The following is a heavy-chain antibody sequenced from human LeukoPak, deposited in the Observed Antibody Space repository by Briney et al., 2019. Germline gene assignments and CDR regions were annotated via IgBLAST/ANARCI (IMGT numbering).Heavy chain of an antibody. J-gene: IGHJ4*02. CDR1: GGSISSSSYY. Sequence: PSETPSLTCTVSGGSISSSSYYWGWIRQPPGKGLEWIGSIYYSESTYYNPSLKSRVTISVDTSKNQFSLKLSSVTAADTAVYYCARNNGDIVLMVYASQGYFDYWGQGTLVTVSS. CDR2: IYYSEST. CDR3: ARNNGDIVLMVYASQGYFDY. D-gene: IGHD2-8*01. V-gene: IGHV4-39*01.